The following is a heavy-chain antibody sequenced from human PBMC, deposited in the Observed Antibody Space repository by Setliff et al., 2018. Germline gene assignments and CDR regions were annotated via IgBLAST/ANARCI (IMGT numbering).Heavy chain of an antibody. CDR1: GGSINSYY. CDR2: IYYSGNSNYDT. Sequence: KPSETLSLTCIVSGGSINSYYWNWIRQPPGKGLEWIGYIYYSGNSNYDTNYNPSLKSRVTILSDTSKNQFSLILSSVTAADTAVYYCARVRVGATNDAFDIWGHGTMVTVSS. V-gene: IGHV4-59*01. CDR3: ARVRVGATNDAFDI. D-gene: IGHD1-26*01. J-gene: IGHJ3*02.